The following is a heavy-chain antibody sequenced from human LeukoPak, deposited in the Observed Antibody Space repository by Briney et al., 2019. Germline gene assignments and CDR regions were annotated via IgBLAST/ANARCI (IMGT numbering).Heavy chain of an antibody. V-gene: IGHV4-31*03. D-gene: IGHD3-22*01. CDR3: ASEASDYHDYSGYLDN. CDR1: GGSISSGGNY. J-gene: IGHJ4*02. CDR2: IYDSGST. Sequence: SQTLSLTCTVSGGSISSGGNYWSWIRQHPGKGLEWIGYIYDSGSTYYNPSLKSRVTISVDMSNNHFSLKLSSLTAAATAVYFCASEASDYHDYSGYLDNWGQGTLVTVSS.